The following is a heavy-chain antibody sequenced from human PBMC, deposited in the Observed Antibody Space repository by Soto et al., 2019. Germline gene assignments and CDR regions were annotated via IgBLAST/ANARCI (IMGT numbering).Heavy chain of an antibody. Sequence: QVQLVQSGAEVKKPGSSVKVSCKASGGTFSRSTINWVRQAPGQGLEWMRRIIPIAAIANYTQKFQGRVTITVDKSSTTAYMALSRLRSDDTAVYYCARGSTIVRGAPSWFDPWGQGTLVTVSS. CDR1: GGTFSRST. J-gene: IGHJ5*02. D-gene: IGHD3-10*01. V-gene: IGHV1-69*02. CDR2: IIPIAAIA. CDR3: ARGSTIVRGAPSWFDP.